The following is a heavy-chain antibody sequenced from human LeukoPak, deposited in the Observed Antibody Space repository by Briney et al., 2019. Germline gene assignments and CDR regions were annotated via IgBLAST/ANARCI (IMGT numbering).Heavy chain of an antibody. CDR1: KFTFDTYA. CDR2: ISGSGGTT. Sequence: PGGSLRLSCAVSKFTFDTYAMSWVRQAPGKGLEWVSSISGSGGTTYYADSVRGRFTISRDNSKNMLYLQMNTLTAEDTAIYFCAKDFEFKWQQPSDHWGQGTLVTVSS. CDR3: AKDFEFKWQQPSDH. D-gene: IGHD1/OR15-1a*01. J-gene: IGHJ4*02. V-gene: IGHV3-23*01.